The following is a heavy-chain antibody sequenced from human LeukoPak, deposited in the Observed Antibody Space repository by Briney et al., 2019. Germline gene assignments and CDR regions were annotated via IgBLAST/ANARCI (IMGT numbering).Heavy chain of an antibody. D-gene: IGHD1-26*01. J-gene: IGHJ4*02. CDR2: IYSSGST. CDR1: GDSISRGSYY. Sequence: SETLSLTCTVSGDSISRGSYYWDWIRQPPGKGLDWIGSIYSSGSTYYSPSLKSRVTISVETSSNQFSLKLSSVTAADMAVYYCARRGLGATGSDYWGQGNLVTVSS. V-gene: IGHV4-39*01. CDR3: ARRGLGATGSDY.